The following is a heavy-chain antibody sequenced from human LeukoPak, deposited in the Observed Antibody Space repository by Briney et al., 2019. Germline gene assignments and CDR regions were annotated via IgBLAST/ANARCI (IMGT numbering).Heavy chain of an antibody. J-gene: IGHJ4*02. Sequence: GASVKVSCKASGYTFTSYYMHWVRQAPGQGLEWMGIINPSGGSTSYAQKFQGRVTMTRDTSTSTAYMELSSLRSEDTAVYYCAGTYYYDSSGYYPAFDYWGQGTLVTVSS. CDR1: GYTFTSYY. CDR3: AGTYYYDSSGYYPAFDY. V-gene: IGHV1-46*01. CDR2: INPSGGST. D-gene: IGHD3-22*01.